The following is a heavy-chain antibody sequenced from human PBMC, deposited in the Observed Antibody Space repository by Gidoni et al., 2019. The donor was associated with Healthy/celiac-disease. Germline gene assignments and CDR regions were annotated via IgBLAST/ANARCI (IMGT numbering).Heavy chain of an antibody. Sequence: EVQLVESGGGLVQPGRSLRLSCAASGFTFDDYAMNWVRQAPGKGLECVSGISWNSGSIGYADSVKGRFTISRDNAKNSLYLQMNSLRAEDTALYYCAKDNDDSSGYYGGFDYWGQGTLVTVSS. V-gene: IGHV3-9*01. CDR2: ISWNSGSI. J-gene: IGHJ4*02. CDR1: GFTFDDYA. CDR3: AKDNDDSSGYYGGFDY. D-gene: IGHD3-22*01.